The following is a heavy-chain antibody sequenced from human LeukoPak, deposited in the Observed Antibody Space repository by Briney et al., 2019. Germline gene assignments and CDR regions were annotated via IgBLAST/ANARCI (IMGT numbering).Heavy chain of an antibody. V-gene: IGHV3-21*01. CDR3: ARDLPQSRLGPFDY. CDR2: ISSSSSYI. Sequence: GGSLRLSCAASGFSFSSYAMSWVRQAPGKGLEWVSSISSSSSYIYYADSVKGRFTISRDNAKNSLYLQMNSLRAEDTAVYYCARDLPQSRLGPFDYWGQGTLVTVSS. D-gene: IGHD6-19*01. J-gene: IGHJ4*02. CDR1: GFSFSSYA.